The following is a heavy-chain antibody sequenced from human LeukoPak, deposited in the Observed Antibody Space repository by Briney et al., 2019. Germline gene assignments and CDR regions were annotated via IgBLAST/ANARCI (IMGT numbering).Heavy chain of an antibody. CDR2: IRRNGEDR. CDR1: GFSFSSYS. D-gene: IGHD3-3*01. Sequence: GGSLRLSCAASGFSFSSYSMTWVRQAPGKGLEWVSNIRRNGEDRYYADSVKGRFTISRDNSKNTVYLEMNSLRVEDTAVYYCAKGGYDSWFDPWGQGTLVTVS. V-gene: IGHV3-23*01. J-gene: IGHJ5*02. CDR3: AKGGYDSWFDP.